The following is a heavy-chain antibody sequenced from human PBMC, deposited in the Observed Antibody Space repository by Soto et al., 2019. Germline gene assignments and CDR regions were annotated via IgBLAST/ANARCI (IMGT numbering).Heavy chain of an antibody. J-gene: IGHJ6*02. V-gene: IGHV2-70*01. CDR1: GFSLSTSGMC. D-gene: IGHD3-22*01. CDR3: ARSTYYDSSVYPRGSYHHYGLDV. CDR2: IDWDDDK. Sequence: SGPTLVNPTQTLTLTCTFSGFSLSTSGMCVSWIRQPPGKALEWLALIDWDDDKYYSTSLKTRLTISKDTSKNQVVLTMTNMDPVDTATYYCARSTYYDSSVYPRGSYHHYGLDVRAQGTTVLVS.